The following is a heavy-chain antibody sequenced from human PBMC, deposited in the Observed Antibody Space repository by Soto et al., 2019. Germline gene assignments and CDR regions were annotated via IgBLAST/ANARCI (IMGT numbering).Heavy chain of an antibody. V-gene: IGHV3-53*01. CDR3: ARDQHYYYYGMDV. CDR1: GVNISGNY. Sequence: PGGSLRLSCAASGVNISGNYMSWVRQATGRGLEWVSVIFSGGSTYYADSVKGRFTISRDNSKNTLYLQMNSLRAEDTAVYYCARDQHYYYYGMDVWGQGTTVTVSS. J-gene: IGHJ6*02. CDR2: IFSGGST.